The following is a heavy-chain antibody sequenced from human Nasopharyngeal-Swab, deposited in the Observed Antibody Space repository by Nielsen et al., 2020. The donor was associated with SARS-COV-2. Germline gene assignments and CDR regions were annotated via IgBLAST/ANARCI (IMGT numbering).Heavy chain of an antibody. J-gene: IGHJ4*02. V-gene: IGHV3-7*03. D-gene: IGHD3-9*01. CDR2: IKQDGSET. Sequence: GESLKISCAASGFTFSKFYMSWVRQAAGKGLEWVAIIKQDGSETYYVDSVRGRFTISRDNAKNSLSLVMTSLRADDTAVYYCAGGTGWLTDSWGQGTLVTVSS. CDR3: AGGTGWLTDS. CDR1: GFTFSKFY.